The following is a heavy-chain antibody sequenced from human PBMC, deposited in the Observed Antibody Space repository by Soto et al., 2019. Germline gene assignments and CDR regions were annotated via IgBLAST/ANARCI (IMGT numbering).Heavy chain of an antibody. CDR1: ARSISSGCYY. D-gene: IGHD6-13*01. CDR2: IYYSGST. J-gene: IGHJ4*02. V-gene: IGHV4-31*03. Sequence: SENLSLTCSVSARSISSGCYYWSWTRQHTGKSLEWIGYIYYSGSTYYNPSLKSRVTISVDTSKNQFSLKLSSVTAADTALYYCAIASGFRAAAGTPFYFDYWGQGTLVTVSS. CDR3: AIASGFRAAAGTPFYFDY.